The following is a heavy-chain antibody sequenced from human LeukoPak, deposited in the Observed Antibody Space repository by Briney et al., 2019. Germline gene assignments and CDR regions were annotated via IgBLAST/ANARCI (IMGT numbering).Heavy chain of an antibody. Sequence: SETLSLTCSVSGGSMSSYHRSWIRQPPGKGLEWIGYIYYSGSANYNPSLKSRVSISVDTSKNQFSLKVGSVTAADTAVYYCARRGTGWYNFDSWGQGTLVTVSS. V-gene: IGHV4-59*08. CDR3: ARRGTGWYNFDS. D-gene: IGHD6-19*01. CDR1: GGSMSSYH. J-gene: IGHJ4*02. CDR2: IYYSGSA.